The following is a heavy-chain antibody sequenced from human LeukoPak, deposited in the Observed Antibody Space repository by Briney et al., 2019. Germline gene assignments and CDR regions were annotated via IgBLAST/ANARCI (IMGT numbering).Heavy chain of an antibody. J-gene: IGHJ6*02. CDR2: INPSGGST. CDR3: ARADYGGNSDYYYYGLDV. Sequence: ASVKVSCKASGYTFTNYYMHWVRQAPGQGLEWMGIINPSGGSTSYTQMFQGRVTMTRDTSTSTVYMELSGLRSEDTAVYYCARADYGGNSDYYYYGLDVWGQGTTVTVSS. CDR1: GYTFTNYY. V-gene: IGHV1-46*01. D-gene: IGHD4-23*01.